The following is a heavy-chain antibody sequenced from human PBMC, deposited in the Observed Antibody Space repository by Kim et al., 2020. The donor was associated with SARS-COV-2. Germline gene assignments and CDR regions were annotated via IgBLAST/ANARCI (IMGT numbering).Heavy chain of an antibody. CDR3: ARGGYIRQYCSGGSCYSSAHNWFDP. J-gene: IGHJ5*02. Sequence: SETLSLTCAVYGGSFSGYDWSWIRQPPGKGLEWIGEINHSGSTNYNPSLKSRVTISVDTSKNQFSLKLSSVTAADTAVYYCARGGYIRQYCSGGSCYSSAHNWFDPWGQGTLVTVSS. CDR2: INHSGST. CDR1: GGSFSGYD. V-gene: IGHV4-34*01. D-gene: IGHD2-15*01.